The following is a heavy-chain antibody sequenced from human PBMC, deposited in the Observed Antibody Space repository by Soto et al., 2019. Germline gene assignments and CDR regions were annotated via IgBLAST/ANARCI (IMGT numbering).Heavy chain of an antibody. Sequence: SVTLSLTCDVYGGSFIGYYRSWSRQPPGKGLEWMGEINHSGSTNYNPSLKSRVTISVDTSKNQFSLKLSSVTAADTAVYYCARVIAAASNFDYWGQGTLVT. CDR2: INHSGST. D-gene: IGHD6-13*01. CDR1: GGSFIGYY. V-gene: IGHV4-34*01. J-gene: IGHJ4*02. CDR3: ARVIAAASNFDY.